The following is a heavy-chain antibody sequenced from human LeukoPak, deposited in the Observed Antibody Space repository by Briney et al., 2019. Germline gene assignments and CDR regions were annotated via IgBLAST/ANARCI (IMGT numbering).Heavy chain of an antibody. D-gene: IGHD1-26*01. CDR1: GYTFTSYY. CDR2: INPSGGST. Sequence: GASVKVSCKASGYTFTSYYMHWVRQAPGQGLEWMGIINPSGGSTSYAQKFQGRVTMTRDKSTSTVYMELSSLRSEDTAVYYRARGPLVGATGSWFDPWGQGTLVTVSS. CDR3: ARGPLVGATGSWFDP. V-gene: IGHV1-46*01. J-gene: IGHJ5*02.